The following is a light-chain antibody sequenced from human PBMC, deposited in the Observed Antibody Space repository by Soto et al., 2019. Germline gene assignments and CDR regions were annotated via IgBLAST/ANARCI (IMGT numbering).Light chain of an antibody. J-gene: IGLJ2*01. CDR1: SSDVGTYNR. CDR3: SSYTSSNPYVV. CDR2: EVS. V-gene: IGLV2-18*02. Sequence: QSVLTQPPSVSGSPGQSVTISCTGTSSDVGTYNRVSWYQQPPGTAPKLMIYEVSNRPSGVPDRFSGSKSGNTASLTISGLQAEDEADYYCSSYTSSNPYVVFGGGTQLTVL.